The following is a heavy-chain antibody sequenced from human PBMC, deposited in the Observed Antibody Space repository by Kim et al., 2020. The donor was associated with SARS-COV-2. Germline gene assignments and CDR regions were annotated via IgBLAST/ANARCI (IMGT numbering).Heavy chain of an antibody. D-gene: IGHD3-9*01. J-gene: IGHJ5*02. Sequence: SETLSLTCAVYGGSFSGYYWSWIRQPPGKVLEWIGEINHSGSTNYNPSLKSRVTISVDTSKNQFSLKLSSVTAADTAVYYCARGLQVLRYFDWTNWFDP. V-gene: IGHV4-34*01. CDR3: ARGLQVLRYFDWTNWFDP. CDR1: GGSFSGYY. CDR2: INHSGST.